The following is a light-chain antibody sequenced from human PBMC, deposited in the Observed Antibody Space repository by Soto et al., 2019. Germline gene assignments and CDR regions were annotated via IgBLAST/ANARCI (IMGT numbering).Light chain of an antibody. CDR1: SSDVGSYNL. Sequence: QCVLTKPASGYGSPGESITISRKRTSSDVGSYNLVSWYQQHPGKAPKLMIYEDSKRPSGVSNRFSGSKSGNTASLTISGLQTEDEADYYCCSYADSSTYVFGTGTKVTVL. V-gene: IGLV2-23*01. CDR2: EDS. J-gene: IGLJ1*01. CDR3: CSYADSSTYV.